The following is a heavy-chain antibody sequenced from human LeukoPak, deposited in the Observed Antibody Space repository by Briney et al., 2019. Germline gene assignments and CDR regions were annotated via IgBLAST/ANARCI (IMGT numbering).Heavy chain of an antibody. D-gene: IGHD6-19*01. V-gene: IGHV6-1*01. CDR1: GDSVSSNSAA. J-gene: IGHJ5*02. CDR3: AMMTYSSGLFDP. Sequence: SQTLSLTCAISGDSVSSNSAAWNWIRQSPSRGLEWLGRTYYRSKWYNDYAVSVKSRITINPDTSKNQYSLQLNSVTPEDTAVYYCAMMTYSSGLFDPWGQGTLVTVSS. CDR2: TYYRSKWYN.